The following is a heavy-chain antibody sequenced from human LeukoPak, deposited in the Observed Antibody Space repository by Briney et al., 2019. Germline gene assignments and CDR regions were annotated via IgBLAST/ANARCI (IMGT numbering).Heavy chain of an antibody. CDR3: ARAPGGWFGEFPSYYFDY. CDR2: IYHSGST. CDR1: GGSISSGGYS. V-gene: IGHV4-30-2*01. Sequence: TLSLTCAVSGGSISSGGYSWSWIRQPPGKGLEWIGYIYHSGSTYYNPSLKSRVTISVDRSKNQFSLKLSSVTAADTAVYYCARAPGGWFGEFPSYYFDYWGQGTLVTVSS. D-gene: IGHD3-10*01. J-gene: IGHJ4*02.